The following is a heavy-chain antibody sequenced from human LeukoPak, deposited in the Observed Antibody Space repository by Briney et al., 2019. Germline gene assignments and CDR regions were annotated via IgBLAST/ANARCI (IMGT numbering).Heavy chain of an antibody. CDR1: GGSFSGYY. J-gene: IGHJ6*02. V-gene: IGHV4-34*01. D-gene: IGHD6-19*01. Sequence: SETLSLTCAVYGGSFSGYYWSWIRQPPGKGLEWIGEINHSGSTNYNPSLKSRVTISVDTSKNQFSLKLSSVTAADTAVYYCARSGYSSRSWDVWGQGTTVTVSS. CDR2: INHSGST. CDR3: ARSGYSSRSWDV.